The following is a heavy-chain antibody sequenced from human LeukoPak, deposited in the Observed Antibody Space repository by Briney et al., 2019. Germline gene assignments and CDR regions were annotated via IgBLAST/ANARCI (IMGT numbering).Heavy chain of an antibody. Sequence: SQTLSLTCTVSGGSISSGGYYWSWLRQHPGMGLEGFGYICYSGSNYYNPSRKSSVTIEAYTSKNQFSLKLISVTAAAVSVYSCARGGSSWYFDYWGQGTLVTVSS. CDR2: ICYSGSN. D-gene: IGHD6-13*01. CDR1: GGSISSGGYY. V-gene: IGHV4-31*03. CDR3: ARGGSSWYFDY. J-gene: IGHJ4*02.